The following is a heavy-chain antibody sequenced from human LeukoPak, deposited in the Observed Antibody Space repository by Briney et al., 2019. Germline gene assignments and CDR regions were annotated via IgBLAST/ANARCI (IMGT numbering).Heavy chain of an antibody. CDR3: ARDNPYYYDSSGYYPPFDF. D-gene: IGHD3-22*01. J-gene: IGHJ4*02. Sequence: SETLSLTCTVSGGSISSSSYYWGWIRQPPGKGLEWIGSIYYSGSTYYNPSLKSRVTISVDTSKNQFSLKLSSVTAADTAVYYCARDNPYYYDSSGYYPPFDFWGQGTLVTVSS. V-gene: IGHV4-39*07. CDR1: GGSISSSSYY. CDR2: IYYSGST.